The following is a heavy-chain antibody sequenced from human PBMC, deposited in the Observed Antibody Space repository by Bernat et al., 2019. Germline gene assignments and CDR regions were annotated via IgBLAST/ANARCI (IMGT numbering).Heavy chain of an antibody. CDR3: ARVQYSDFWCGYEAYCYYYMDV. V-gene: IGHV1-18*04. J-gene: IGHJ6*03. CDR1: GYTFTSYG. D-gene: IGHD3-3*01. CDR2: ISAYNGNT. Sequence: QVQLVQSGAEVKKPGASVKVSCKASGYTFTSYGISWVRQAPGQGLEWMGRISAYNGNTNYAQKPQGRVTMTTDTSTSTAYMELRSLRSDDTAVYYCARVQYSDFWCGYEAYCYYYMDVWGKVTTVTVSS.